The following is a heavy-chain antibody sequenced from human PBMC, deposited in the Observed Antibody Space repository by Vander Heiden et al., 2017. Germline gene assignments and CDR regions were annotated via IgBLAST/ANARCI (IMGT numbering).Heavy chain of an antibody. CDR1: GFTFSSSA. CDR3: ARDEDYAYYFDY. J-gene: IGHJ4*02. CDR2: ITYAGSNK. D-gene: IGHD2-2*01. V-gene: IGHV3-30*01. Sequence: QVQLVESGGGVVQPGRSLRLPCAASGFTFSSSALHWVRQAQGKGLGWVAVITYAGSNKYYADSVTGRFTISRDNSKNTLYLQMNSLRVEDTAVYYCARDEDYAYYFDYWGQGTLVTVSS.